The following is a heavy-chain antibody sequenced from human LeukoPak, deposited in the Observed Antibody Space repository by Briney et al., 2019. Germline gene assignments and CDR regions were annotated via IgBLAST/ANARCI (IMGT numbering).Heavy chain of an antibody. CDR1: GFTFSTYS. Sequence: GGSLRLSCAASGFTFSTYSMNWVRQAPGKGLEWVSSISSGSSFIYYADSVKGRFTISRDNAKNSLFLQMNSLRAEDTAVYYCARESSGYSYWGQGTLVTVSS. D-gene: IGHD3-22*01. CDR3: ARESSGYSY. V-gene: IGHV3-21*01. J-gene: IGHJ4*02. CDR2: ISSGSSFI.